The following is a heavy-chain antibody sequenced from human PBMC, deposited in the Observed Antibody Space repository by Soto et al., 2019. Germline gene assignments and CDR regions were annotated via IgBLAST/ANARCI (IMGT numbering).Heavy chain of an antibody. D-gene: IGHD6-19*01. CDR1: GYTFNGYA. Sequence: QVPLVQSGAEVKKPGASVNISCKASGYTFNGYAISWVRQAPGQGLEWMGWISSYNGYTSYAQNFQGRVTMTTDTSTNTAYMEMRSLRSDDTGVYYCARVLQWSPPDYWGQGSLVTVSS. J-gene: IGHJ4*02. V-gene: IGHV1-18*01. CDR3: ARVLQWSPPDY. CDR2: ISSYNGYT.